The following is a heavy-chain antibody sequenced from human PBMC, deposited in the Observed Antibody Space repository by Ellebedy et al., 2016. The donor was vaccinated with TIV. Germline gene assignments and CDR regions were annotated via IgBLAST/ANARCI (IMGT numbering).Heavy chain of an antibody. V-gene: IGHV1-24*01. Sequence: AASVKVSCKVSGYTLTELSMHWVRQAPGKGLEWMGGFDPEDGETIYAQKFQGRVTMTEDTSTDTAYMELSSLRSEDTAVYYCAMRPKNLEWFYKLPFDPWGQGTLVTVSS. CDR3: AMRPKNLEWFYKLPFDP. D-gene: IGHD3-3*01. J-gene: IGHJ5*02. CDR1: GYTLTELS. CDR2: FDPEDGET.